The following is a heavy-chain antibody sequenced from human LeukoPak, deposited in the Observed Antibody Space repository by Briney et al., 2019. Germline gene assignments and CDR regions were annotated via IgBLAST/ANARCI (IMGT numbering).Heavy chain of an antibody. Sequence: GGSLRLSCVVSGITVSNYGMSWVRQAPGKGLELVSNISGSGGGTAYADSVKGRFTISRDNSKNILHLQMNSFRGEDTAIFFCGKRGIVIRGILVLGFKKEASYFASWGQGTLVTVSS. D-gene: IGHD3-16*01. CDR2: ISGSGGGT. CDR1: GITVSNYG. V-gene: IGHV3-23*01. J-gene: IGHJ4*02. CDR3: GKRGIVIRGILVLGFKKEASYFAS.